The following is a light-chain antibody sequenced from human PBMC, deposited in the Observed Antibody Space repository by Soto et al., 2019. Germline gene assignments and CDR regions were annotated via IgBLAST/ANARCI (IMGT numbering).Light chain of an antibody. CDR1: SSDVGSYNL. CDR2: EGS. V-gene: IGLV2-23*01. J-gene: IGLJ1*01. Sequence: QSVLTQPASVSGSPGQSITISCTGTSSDVGSYNLVSWYQQHPGKAPKLMIYEGSKRHSGVSNRFSGSRSGNTASLTISGVVAEDEDDYYCSSYAGSRTYVFGTGTKLTVL. CDR3: SSYAGSRTYV.